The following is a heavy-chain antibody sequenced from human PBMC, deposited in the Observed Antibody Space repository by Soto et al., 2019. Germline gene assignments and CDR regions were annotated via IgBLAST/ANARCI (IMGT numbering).Heavy chain of an antibody. Sequence: PGGSLRLSCAASGFTFSSYGMHWVRQAPGKGLEWVAVISYDGSNKYYADSVKGRFTISRDNSKNTLYLQMNSLRAEDTAVYYCGRKEVSGPIDYWGQGTLVTVSS. CDR2: ISYDGSNK. J-gene: IGHJ4*02. CDR3: GRKEVSGPIDY. CDR1: GFTFSSYG. V-gene: IGHV3-30*03.